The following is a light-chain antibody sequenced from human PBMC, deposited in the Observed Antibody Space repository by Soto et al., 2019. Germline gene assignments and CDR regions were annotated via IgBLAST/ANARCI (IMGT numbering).Light chain of an antibody. CDR2: DNV. CDR1: SANVGSRY. Sequence: QSVLTQPPSVSAAPGQTVTISCSGSSANVGSRYVSWYQQFPGSAPNLLIYDNVKTPSGTPARFSGSKSGASATLGITGLQTGYESDYYCGSWYTSLSAEVFGGGTKLTVL. V-gene: IGLV1-51*01. J-gene: IGLJ3*02. CDR3: GSWYTSLSAEV.